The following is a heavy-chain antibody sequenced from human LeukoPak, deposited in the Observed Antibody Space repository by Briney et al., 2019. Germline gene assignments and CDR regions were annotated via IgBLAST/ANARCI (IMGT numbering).Heavy chain of an antibody. CDR1: RDSVSTHSAA. J-gene: IGHJ4*02. V-gene: IGHV6-1*01. CDR3: AQEGSYGRFDY. Sequence: SQTLSLTCAISRDSVSTHSAAWNWFRHSPSRGLEWLGRTYYRSKWYNDYAVSVKSRITINPDTSKNQFSLQLNSVTPEDTAVYYCAQEGSYGRFDYWGQGTLVTVSS. D-gene: IGHD5-18*01. CDR2: TYYRSKWYN.